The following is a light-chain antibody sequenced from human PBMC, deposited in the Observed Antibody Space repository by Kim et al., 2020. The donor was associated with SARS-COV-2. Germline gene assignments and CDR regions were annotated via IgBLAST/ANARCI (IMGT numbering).Light chain of an antibody. CDR2: GNS. CDR3: QSYDSSLSGSGV. V-gene: IGLV1-40*01. J-gene: IGLJ1*01. CDR1: SSKIGAGYD. Sequence: VTISRTGSSSKIGAGYDVHWYQQLPGTAHNLHIYGNSNRPSGVPDRFSGSKSGTSASLAITGLQAEDGADYYCQSYDSSLSGSGVFGTGTKV.